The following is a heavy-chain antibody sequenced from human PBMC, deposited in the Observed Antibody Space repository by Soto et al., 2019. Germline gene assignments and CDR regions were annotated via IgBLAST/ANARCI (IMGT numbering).Heavy chain of an antibody. J-gene: IGHJ1*01. D-gene: IGHD4-17*01. CDR3: AKDLYDYGDYGGPFQH. CDR1: GFTFSSYA. Sequence: EVQLLESGGGLVQPGGSLRLSCAASGFTFSSYAMSWVRQAPGKGLEWVSAISGSGGSTYYADSVKGRFTISRDNSKNTLYLQMNSLRAEDTAVYYCAKDLYDYGDYGGPFQHWGQGTLVTVSS. V-gene: IGHV3-23*01. CDR2: ISGSGGST.